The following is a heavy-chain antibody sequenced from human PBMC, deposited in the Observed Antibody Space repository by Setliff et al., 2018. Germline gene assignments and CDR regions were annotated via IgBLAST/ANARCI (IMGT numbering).Heavy chain of an antibody. J-gene: IGHJ4*02. D-gene: IGHD3-3*01. CDR2: INQSGNT. CDR1: GGSFSDYY. CDR3: RFWSSYYKNDY. V-gene: IGHV4-34*01. Sequence: SSETLSLTCTVYGGSFSDYYWGWIRQSPGKRPEWIAEINQSGNTNYNPSLNSRVSVSVDTPTNQFSLKVFSVTAAGTAVYYCRFWSSYYKNDYWAQGTLVTVSS.